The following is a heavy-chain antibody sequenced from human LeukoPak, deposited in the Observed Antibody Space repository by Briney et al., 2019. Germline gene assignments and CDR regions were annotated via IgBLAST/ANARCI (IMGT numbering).Heavy chain of an antibody. Sequence: PGRSLSLSCAASGFTHSSYAMLCARHAPGRGLEGGADISYYGSNKYYADSVKGRFTISRDNSKNTLYLQMNSLRAEDTAVYYCARDSARLRYFAWLLGPFDYWGQGTLVTVSS. D-gene: IGHD3-9*01. V-gene: IGHV3-30-3*01. CDR1: GFTHSSYA. CDR3: ARDSARLRYFAWLLGPFDY. CDR2: ISYYGSNK. J-gene: IGHJ4*02.